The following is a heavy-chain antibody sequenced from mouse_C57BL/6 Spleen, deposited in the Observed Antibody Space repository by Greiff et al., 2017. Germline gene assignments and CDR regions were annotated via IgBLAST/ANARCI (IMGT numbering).Heavy chain of an antibody. Sequence: EVQVVESGGDLVKPGGSLKLSCAASGFTFSSYGMSWVRQTPDKRLEWVATISSGGSYTYYPDSVKGRFTISRDNAKNTLYLQMSSLKSEDTAMYYCASLYGSSYGDYWGQGTTLTVSS. J-gene: IGHJ2*01. D-gene: IGHD1-1*01. V-gene: IGHV5-6*01. CDR1: GFTFSSYG. CDR3: ASLYGSSYGDY. CDR2: ISSGGSYT.